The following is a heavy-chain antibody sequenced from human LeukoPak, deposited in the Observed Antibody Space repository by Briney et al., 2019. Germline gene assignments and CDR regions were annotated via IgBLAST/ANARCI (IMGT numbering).Heavy chain of an antibody. D-gene: IGHD2-15*01. Sequence: SQALSLTCTVSGGSVSSTKHYWNWIRQPAGKELEWIGRIYTTGSTNYNASLKGRVTISIDTAKNQVYLRLTSVTAADTAVYYCARDGGGNRNFDYWGQGTLVTVSS. CDR3: ARDGGGNRNFDY. J-gene: IGHJ4*02. CDR1: GGSVSSTKHY. V-gene: IGHV4-61*02. CDR2: IYTTGST.